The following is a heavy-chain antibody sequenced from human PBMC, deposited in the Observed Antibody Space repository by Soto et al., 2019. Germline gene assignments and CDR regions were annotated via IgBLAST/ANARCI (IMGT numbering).Heavy chain of an antibody. Sequence: GGSLRLSCAASGFTFSSYWMHWVRQAPGKGLVWVSRINSDGSSTSYADSVKGRFTISRDNAKNRLYLQMNSLRAEDTAVYYCARARSYYYYGMDVWGQGTTVTVSS. V-gene: IGHV3-74*01. CDR2: INSDGSST. CDR1: GFTFSSYW. J-gene: IGHJ6*02. CDR3: ARARSYYYYGMDV.